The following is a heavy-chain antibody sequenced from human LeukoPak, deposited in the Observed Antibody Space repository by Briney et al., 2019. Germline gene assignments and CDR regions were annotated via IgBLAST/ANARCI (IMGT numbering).Heavy chain of an antibody. CDR1: GYTLTELS. V-gene: IGHV1-24*01. J-gene: IGHJ4*02. Sequence: ASVKVSCKVSGYTLTELSMHWVRQAPGKGLEWMGGFDPEDGETIYAQKFQGRVTMTEDTSTDTAYMELSSLRSEDTAVYYCATAGIDYDILTGYRFDYWGQRTLVTVSS. CDR3: ATAGIDYDILTGYRFDY. D-gene: IGHD3-9*01. CDR2: FDPEDGET.